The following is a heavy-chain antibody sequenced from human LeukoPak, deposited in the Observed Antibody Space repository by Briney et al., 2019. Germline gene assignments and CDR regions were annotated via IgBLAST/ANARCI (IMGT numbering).Heavy chain of an antibody. V-gene: IGHV1-2*02. J-gene: IGHJ3*02. CDR3: ARGSRAGTMIVLANAFDI. CDR1: GYTFTGYY. Sequence: ASVKVSCKASGYTFTGYYMHWVRQAPGQGLEWMGWINPNSGGTNYAQKFQGRVTMTRDTSISTAYMELSRLRSDDTAVYYCARGSRAGTMIVLANAFDIWGQGTMVTVSS. D-gene: IGHD3-22*01. CDR2: INPNSGGT.